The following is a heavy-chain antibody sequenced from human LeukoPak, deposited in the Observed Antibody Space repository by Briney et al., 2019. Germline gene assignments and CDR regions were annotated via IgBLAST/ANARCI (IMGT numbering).Heavy chain of an antibody. CDR2: FFHSGST. D-gene: IGHD6-19*01. CDR1: GYSISSGYY. J-gene: IGHJ5*02. Sequence: SETLSLTCTVSGYSISSGYYWGWIRQPPGKGLGWIGSFFHSGSTYYNPSLKSRVTISVDTSKNQFSLKLRSVTAADTAVYYCARGQARLAWFDPWGQGTLVTVSS. V-gene: IGHV4-38-2*02. CDR3: ARGQARLAWFDP.